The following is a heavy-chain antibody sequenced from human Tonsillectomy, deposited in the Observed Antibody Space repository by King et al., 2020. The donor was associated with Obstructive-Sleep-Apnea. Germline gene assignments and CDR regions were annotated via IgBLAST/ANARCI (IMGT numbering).Heavy chain of an antibody. V-gene: IGHV4-31*03. Sequence: QLQESGPGLAKPSQTLSLTCTVSGGSISSGGYYWSWIRQHPGKGLEWSGNIYYSGSTYYSPSLKSRLTISVETSKNQFSLQLSSVTAADTAVYYCARAPMVRGIIRWFDPWGQGTLVTVSS. CDR3: ARAPMVRGIIRWFDP. D-gene: IGHD3-10*01. CDR1: GGSISSGGYY. CDR2: IYYSGST. J-gene: IGHJ5*02.